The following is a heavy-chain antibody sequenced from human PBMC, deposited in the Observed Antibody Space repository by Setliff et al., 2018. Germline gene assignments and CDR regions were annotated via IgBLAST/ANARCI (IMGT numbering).Heavy chain of an antibody. Sequence: SETLSLTCTVSGASISSHYWSWIRQPPGKGLEWIGYIYYSGSTNYNPSLKSRVTISVDTSKNQFSLKLSSVTAADTAVYYCARGYYDFWSGIIPPFANWGQGTLVTVSS. CDR1: GASISSHY. CDR3: ARGYYDFWSGIIPPFAN. V-gene: IGHV4-59*11. J-gene: IGHJ4*02. CDR2: IYYSGST. D-gene: IGHD3-3*01.